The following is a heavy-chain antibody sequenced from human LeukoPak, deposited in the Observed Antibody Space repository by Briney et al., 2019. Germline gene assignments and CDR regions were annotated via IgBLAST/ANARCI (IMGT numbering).Heavy chain of an antibody. V-gene: IGHV3-48*01. CDR1: GFTFNSYS. D-gene: IGHD1-26*01. J-gene: IGHJ6*03. Sequence: GGPLRLSCAASGFTFNSYSMNWVRQAPGKGLEWVSYISTSTSTIYYADSVKGRFTISRDNAKNSLYLQMNSLRAEDTAVYYCARGGGDYYYMDVWGKGTTVTVSS. CDR3: ARGGGDYYYMDV. CDR2: ISTSTSTI.